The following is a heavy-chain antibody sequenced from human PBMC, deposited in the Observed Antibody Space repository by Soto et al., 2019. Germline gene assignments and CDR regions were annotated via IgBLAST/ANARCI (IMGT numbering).Heavy chain of an antibody. V-gene: IGHV1-69*06. CDR1: GGTFSSYA. D-gene: IGHD6-13*01. CDR3: ARMSAAELDYFDY. J-gene: IGHJ4*02. CDR2: IIPIFGTA. Sequence: ASVKVSCKASGGTFSSYAISWVRQAPGQGLEWMGGIIPIFGTANYAQKFQGRVTITADKSTSTAYMELSSLRSEDTAVYYCARMSAAELDYFDYWGQGTLVTVSS.